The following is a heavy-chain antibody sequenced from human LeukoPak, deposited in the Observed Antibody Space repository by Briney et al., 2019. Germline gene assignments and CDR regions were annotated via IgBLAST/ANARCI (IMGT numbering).Heavy chain of an antibody. CDR1: GGSFSGYY. CDR2: IYYSGST. D-gene: IGHD3-10*01. Sequence: SETLSLTCAVYGGSFSGYYWSWIRQPPGKGLEWIGSIYYSGSTYYNPSLKSRVTISVDTSKNQFSLKLSSVTAADTAVYYCARQNYYGSGSYYKDYWGQGTLVTVSS. CDR3: ARQNYYGSGSYYKDY. J-gene: IGHJ4*02. V-gene: IGHV4-34*01.